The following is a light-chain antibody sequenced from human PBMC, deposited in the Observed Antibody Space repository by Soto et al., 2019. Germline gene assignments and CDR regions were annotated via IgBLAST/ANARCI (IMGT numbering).Light chain of an antibody. CDR2: GAS. Sequence: EIVMKQSPATLSLSPGERATLSCRASQSISSKLAWYQQKPGQAPRLLIYGASTRATGIPARFSGSGSGTEFTLTITSLQSEDFAVYYCQEYNNWHPITFGGGTKVDIK. CDR1: QSISSK. V-gene: IGKV3-15*01. CDR3: QEYNNWHPIT. J-gene: IGKJ4*01.